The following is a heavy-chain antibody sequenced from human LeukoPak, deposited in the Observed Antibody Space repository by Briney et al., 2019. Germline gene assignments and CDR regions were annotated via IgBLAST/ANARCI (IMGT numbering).Heavy chain of an antibody. Sequence: SETLSLTCTVSGGSISRSSYYWGWIRQPPGKGLEWIGSIYYTGSTYYNPSLKSRVTISVDTSKNQFSLKLSSVTAADTAVYYCARTYSGYVGYWGQGTLVTVSS. D-gene: IGHD1-26*01. CDR2: IYYTGST. J-gene: IGHJ4*02. CDR3: ARTYSGYVGY. V-gene: IGHV4-39*07. CDR1: GGSISRSSYY.